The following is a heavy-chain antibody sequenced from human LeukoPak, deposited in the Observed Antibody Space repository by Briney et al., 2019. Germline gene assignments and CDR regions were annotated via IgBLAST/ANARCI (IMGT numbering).Heavy chain of an antibody. Sequence: PSETLSLTCAVYGGSFSGYYWNWIRQPPGKGLEWIGEINHSGSTNYNPSLKSRVTISVDTSKNQFSLKLSSVTAADTAVYYCASFPPNDYGDYSLDYWGQGTLVTVSS. J-gene: IGHJ4*02. D-gene: IGHD4-17*01. V-gene: IGHV4-34*01. CDR2: INHSGST. CDR3: ASFPPNDYGDYSLDY. CDR1: GGSFSGYY.